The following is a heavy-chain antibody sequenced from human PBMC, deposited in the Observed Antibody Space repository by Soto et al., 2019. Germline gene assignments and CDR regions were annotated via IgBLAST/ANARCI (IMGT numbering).Heavy chain of an antibody. V-gene: IGHV3-11*01. J-gene: IGHJ4*02. CDR2: ISRNAETM. Sequence: GGSLRLSCEASGFTFSDYYMAWVRQAPGKGLEWVSYISRNAETMLYADSVKGRFTISRDNANHSTFLQINSLRAEDTAVYYCTRGNNYGRTLDFWGQGILVTVSS. CDR3: TRGNNYGRTLDF. D-gene: IGHD5-18*01. CDR1: GFTFSDYY.